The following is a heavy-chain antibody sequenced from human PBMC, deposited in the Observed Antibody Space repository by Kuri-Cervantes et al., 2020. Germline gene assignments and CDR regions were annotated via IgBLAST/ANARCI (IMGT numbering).Heavy chain of an antibody. J-gene: IGHJ6*02. Sequence: ASVKVSCKASGYTFTGYYMHWVRQAPGQGLEWMGWINPNSGGTNYAQKFQGRVTMTRDTSISTAYMELSRLRSDDTAVYYCARDEPSGYYKTHTGGMDVWGQGTTVTVSS. D-gene: IGHD3-22*01. CDR3: ARDEPSGYYKTHTGGMDV. CDR2: INPNSGGT. V-gene: IGHV1-2*02. CDR1: GYTFTGYY.